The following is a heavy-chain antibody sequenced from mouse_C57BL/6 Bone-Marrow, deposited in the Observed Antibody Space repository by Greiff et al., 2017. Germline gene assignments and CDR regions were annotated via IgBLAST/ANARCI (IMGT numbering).Heavy chain of an antibody. CDR3: ARSLYYGSSFSPFAY. V-gene: IGHV1-64*01. D-gene: IGHD1-1*01. CDR2: IHPNSGST. Sequence: QVHVKQPGAELVKPGASVKLSCKASGYTFTSYWMHWVKQRPGQGLEWIGMIHPNSGSTNYNEKFKSKDTLTVDKSSSTAYMQLSSLTSEDSAVYYCARSLYYGSSFSPFAYWGQGTLVTVSA. CDR1: GYTFTSYW. J-gene: IGHJ3*01.